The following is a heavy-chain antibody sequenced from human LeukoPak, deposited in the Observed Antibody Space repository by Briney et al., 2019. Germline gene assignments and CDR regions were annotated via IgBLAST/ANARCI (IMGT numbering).Heavy chain of an antibody. CDR2: IIPILDIP. CDR3: ASGQVTMVRGVIDYYYYAMDV. V-gene: IGHV1-69*10. D-gene: IGHD3-10*01. Sequence: SVKVSCKASGGTFSSYAISWVRQAPGQGLEWMRGIIPILDIPNYAQKFQGRVTIIADKSTSTAYMELSSLRSEDTAVYYCASGQVTMVRGVIDYYYYAMDVWGLGTTVTVSS. J-gene: IGHJ6*02. CDR1: GGTFSSYA.